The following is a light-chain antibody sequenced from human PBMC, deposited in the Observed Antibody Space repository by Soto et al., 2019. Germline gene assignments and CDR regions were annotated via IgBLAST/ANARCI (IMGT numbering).Light chain of an antibody. CDR1: SSDVGGYNF. Sequence: QSALTQPASVSGSPGQSITLSCTGTSSDVGGYNFVSWYQQYPGKVPKLMIYDVSNRPSGVSNRFSGSKSGNTASLTISGLQAEDAADYYCSSYTSSSTLEVFGTGTKLTVL. J-gene: IGLJ1*01. CDR2: DVS. V-gene: IGLV2-14*03. CDR3: SSYTSSSTLEV.